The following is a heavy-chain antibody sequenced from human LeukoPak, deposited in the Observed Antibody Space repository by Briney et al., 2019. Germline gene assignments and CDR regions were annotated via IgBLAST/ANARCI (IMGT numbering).Heavy chain of an antibody. D-gene: IGHD3-22*01. J-gene: IGHJ4*02. CDR2: ISSSGSTL. V-gene: IGHV3-11*01. Sequence: GGSLRLSCAASGFTFSDYYMSWIRQAPGKGLEWTSYISSSGSTLYYADSVKGRFTISRDNAMNSLFLQMNSLRAEDTAVYYCARDRYYYDSTNYSGGQGTLVTVSS. CDR3: ARDRYYYDSTNYS. CDR1: GFTFSDYY.